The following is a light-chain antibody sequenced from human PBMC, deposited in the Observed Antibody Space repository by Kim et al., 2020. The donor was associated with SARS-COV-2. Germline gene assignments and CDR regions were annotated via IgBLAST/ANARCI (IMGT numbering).Light chain of an antibody. V-gene: IGLV1-47*02. CDR2: NNN. J-gene: IGLJ3*02. CDR3: AVWDDSKYGWV. CDR1: TTDIQKNY. Sequence: GRAAATSCSGITTDIQKNYVYWAQHLPRTAPKPRIFNNNQRPSGVPDRFCGTECGTSASLAISGLRSEDEADYYCAVWDDSKYGWVFGGGTQLTVL.